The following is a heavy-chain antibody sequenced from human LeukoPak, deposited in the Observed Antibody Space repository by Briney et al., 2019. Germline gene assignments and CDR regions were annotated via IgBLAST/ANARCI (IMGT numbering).Heavy chain of an antibody. D-gene: IGHD3-9*01. CDR1: GGSISGYY. V-gene: IGHV4-59*03. CDR3: AKYFDGRALDY. Sequence: SETLSLTCTVSGGSISGYYWTWIRQPPGKGLEWIGFVHYLGGTSYNSSLRSRVTISVDTSKNQFSLRLHSVTAADTAVYYCAKYFDGRALDYWGQGALVTVSS. CDR2: VHYLGGT. J-gene: IGHJ4*02.